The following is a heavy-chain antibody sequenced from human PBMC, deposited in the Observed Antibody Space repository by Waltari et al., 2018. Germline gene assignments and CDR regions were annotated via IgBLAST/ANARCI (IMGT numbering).Heavy chain of an antibody. J-gene: IGHJ4*02. D-gene: IGHD3-16*01. CDR3: AKDGGGEAGWDGY. CDR1: GFTFDDYT. V-gene: IGHV3-43*01. CDR2: ISWDGGIT. Sequence: EVQLVESGGVVVQPGGSLRLSCAASGFTFDDYTMHWVRQAPGKGLEWVSLISWDGGITYYADSVKGRFTISRDNSKNSLYLQMNSLRTEDTALYYCAKDGGGEAGWDGYWGQGTLVTVSS.